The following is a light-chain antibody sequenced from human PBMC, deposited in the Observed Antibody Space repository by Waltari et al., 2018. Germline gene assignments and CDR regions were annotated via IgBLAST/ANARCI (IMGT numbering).Light chain of an antibody. V-gene: IGLV2-23*02. J-gene: IGLJ2*01. Sequence: QSALTQPASVSGSPGQSITISCTGTSSDIGAYNLVSWYQQRPGKAPKLMIYEVTKWPSGVSKRFSGSKSGNTASLTISGLQAEDEADYYCCSYAGRRILGVVFGGGTKLTVL. CDR3: CSYAGRRILGVV. CDR2: EVT. CDR1: SSDIGAYNL.